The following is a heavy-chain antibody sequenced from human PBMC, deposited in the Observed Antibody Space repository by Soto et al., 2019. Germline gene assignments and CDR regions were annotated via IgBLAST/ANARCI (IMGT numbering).Heavy chain of an antibody. D-gene: IGHD3-16*01. CDR1: GVSISSGDYY. Sequence: QVQLQESGPGLVKPSQTLSLTCTVSGVSISSGDYYWTWIRQHPGKGLEWIGYIYPSGSTYYNPSLKSRVTISVDTSKKQFSLKLNSVTAADTAVYYCARGRGAENTFYYSFGMDVWGQGTTVTVSS. J-gene: IGHJ6*02. CDR3: ARGRGAENTFYYSFGMDV. V-gene: IGHV4-31*03. CDR2: IYPSGST.